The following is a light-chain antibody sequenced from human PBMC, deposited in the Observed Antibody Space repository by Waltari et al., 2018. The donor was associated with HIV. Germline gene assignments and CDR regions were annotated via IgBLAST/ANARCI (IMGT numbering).Light chain of an antibody. Sequence: DIVLTQSPDSLAVSLGERATINCKASQSVLYNSNSKNYLSLYQQRPGQPLKGLSYWASTRDSGVPDLFSGSASGTDFTLTISVLQAEDVAVYYCHQYYTTPWAFGQGTKVEIK. CDR3: HQYYTTPWA. CDR2: WAS. J-gene: IGKJ1*01. CDR1: QSVLYNSNSKNY. V-gene: IGKV4-1*01.